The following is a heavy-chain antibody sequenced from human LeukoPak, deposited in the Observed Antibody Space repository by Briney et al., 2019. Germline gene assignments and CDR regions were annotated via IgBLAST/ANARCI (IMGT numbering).Heavy chain of an antibody. J-gene: IGHJ4*02. D-gene: IGHD2-2*01. CDR3: ARSRVPAAENYFDY. CDR1: GGTFSSYA. V-gene: IGHV1-69*13. CDR2: IIPIFGTA. Sequence: SVKVSCKASGGTFSSYAISWVRQAPGQGLEWMGGIIPIFGTANYAQKFQGRVTITADESTSTAYMELSSLRSEDTAVYCCARSRVPAAENYFDYWGQGTLVTVSS.